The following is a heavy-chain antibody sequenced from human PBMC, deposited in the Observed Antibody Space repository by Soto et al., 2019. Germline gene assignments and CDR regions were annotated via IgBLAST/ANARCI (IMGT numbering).Heavy chain of an antibody. Sequence: GGSLRLSCAASGFTITSSAMSWVRQAPGKGLEWVSTTGISGRTTYYADSVKGRFTVSRDDSKNTLDLQMSSLRAEDTAVYYCATVHNTSRSFDYWGQGTPVTVSS. D-gene: IGHD1-20*01. CDR2: TGISGRTT. V-gene: IGHV3-23*01. CDR3: ATVHNTSRSFDY. J-gene: IGHJ4*02. CDR1: GFTITSSA.